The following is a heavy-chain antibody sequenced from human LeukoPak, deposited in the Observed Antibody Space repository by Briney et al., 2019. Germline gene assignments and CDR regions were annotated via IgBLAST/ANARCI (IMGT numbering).Heavy chain of an antibody. CDR1: GFTFDDYA. J-gene: IGHJ3*02. CDR2: ISWNSGSI. Sequence: PGGSLRLSCAASGFTFDDYAMHWVRQAPGKGLEWVSSISWNSGSIGYADSVKGRFTISRDNAKNSLYLQMNSLRAEDTALYYCAKFPVSEDAFDIWGQGTMVTVSS. V-gene: IGHV3-9*01. CDR3: AKFPVSEDAFDI.